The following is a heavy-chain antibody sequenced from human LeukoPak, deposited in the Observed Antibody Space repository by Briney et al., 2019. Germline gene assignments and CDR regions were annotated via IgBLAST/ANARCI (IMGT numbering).Heavy chain of an antibody. V-gene: IGHV4-39*07. CDR1: GGSISTSSYY. D-gene: IGHD3-22*01. J-gene: IGHJ4*02. CDR3: ARASYSYDISGWVPFDY. CDR2: IFYSGST. Sequence: SETLSLTCTVSGGSISTSSYYWGWVRQPPGKGLEWIGNIFYSGSTYYNPSLKSRVTISGDTSENQFSLRLSSVTAADTAVYYCARASYSYDISGWVPFDYWGQGTLVTVSS.